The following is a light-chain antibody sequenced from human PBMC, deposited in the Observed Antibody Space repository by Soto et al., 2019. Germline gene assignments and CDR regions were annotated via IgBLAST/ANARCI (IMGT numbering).Light chain of an antibody. Sequence: AIQMTQSPSSLSASVGDRVTITCRASQGIRNDLGWYQQKPGKAPKLLIYTAASLQSGVPSRFSGSGSGTDFTLTISSLQPEDFATYYCLQDYNYPWTFGQGTKVEIK. CDR1: QGIRND. V-gene: IGKV1-6*01. J-gene: IGKJ1*01. CDR3: LQDYNYPWT. CDR2: TAA.